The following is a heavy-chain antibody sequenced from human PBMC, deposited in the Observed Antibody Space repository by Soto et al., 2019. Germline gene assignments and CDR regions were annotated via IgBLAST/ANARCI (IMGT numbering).Heavy chain of an antibody. CDR1: GGTFSRYA. CDR3: ARNAITRISNYYYYYGMDV. V-gene: IGHV1-69*06. J-gene: IGHJ6*02. D-gene: IGHD3-10*01. Sequence: SVKVSCKASGGTFSRYAISWVRQAPGQGLEWMGGIIPIFGTANYAQKFQGRVTITADKSTSTAYMELSSLRSEDTAVYYCARNAITRISNYYYYYGMDVWGQGTTVTVSS. CDR2: IIPIFGTA.